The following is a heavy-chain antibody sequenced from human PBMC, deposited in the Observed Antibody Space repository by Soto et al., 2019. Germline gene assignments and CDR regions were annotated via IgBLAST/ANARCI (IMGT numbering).Heavy chain of an antibody. V-gene: IGHV3-74*01. J-gene: IGHJ4*02. CDR3: ARDQLWNNPVY. CDR2: INKEGSVT. CDR1: GFTFTNHW. Sequence: EVQLLQSGGGLVQPGGSLRLSCAASGFTFTNHWMHWVRQVPGKGRMWVSRINKEGSVTNYADSVKGRFTISRDNAKNMLYLQMNRLRVEDTAIYYCARDQLWNNPVYWGQGTLVTVSS. D-gene: IGHD1-1*01.